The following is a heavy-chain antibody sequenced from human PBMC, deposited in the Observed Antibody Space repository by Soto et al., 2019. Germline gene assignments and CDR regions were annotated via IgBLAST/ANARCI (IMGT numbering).Heavy chain of an antibody. CDR2: IHHSGST. CDR1: GRSFTAYY. V-gene: IGHV4-34*01. J-gene: IGHJ5*02. D-gene: IGHD3-10*01. CDR3: VRGRRGDP. Sequence: SETLSLTCAVSGRSFTAYYWSWVRQSPDMRLEWIGEIHHSGSTTYNPSLESRVAISVGTSKRQFSLKLTSVTAADTAVYYCVRGRRGDPWGQGTLVTVSS.